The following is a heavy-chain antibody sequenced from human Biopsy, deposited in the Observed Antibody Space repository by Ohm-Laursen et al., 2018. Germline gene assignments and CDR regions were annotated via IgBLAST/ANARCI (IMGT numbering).Heavy chain of an antibody. CDR1: GGSFSDYG. J-gene: IGHJ4*02. CDR2: VIPISNTA. CDR3: ATLTEDYGASPDS. Sequence: ASVKVSCNASGGSFSDYGLSWVRQAPGRGLEWMGRVIPISNTANYAQNFQDRLTITADRSTNTAYMELNSLRSEDTAVYFCATLTEDYGASPDSWGQGTLVVVSP. D-gene: IGHD4-17*01. V-gene: IGHV1-69*06.